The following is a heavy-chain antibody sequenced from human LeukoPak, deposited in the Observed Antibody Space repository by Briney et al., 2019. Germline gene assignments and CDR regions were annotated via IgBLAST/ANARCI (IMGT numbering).Heavy chain of an antibody. D-gene: IGHD1-26*01. V-gene: IGHV3-7*03. CDR1: GFTFSSYW. CDR2: IKQDGSEK. CDR3: ARGPPQGAYYYGMDV. Sequence: GGSLRLSCAASGFTFSSYWMSWVRQAPGKGLEWVANIKQDGSEKYYVGSVKGRFTISRDNAKNSLYLQMNSLRAEDTAVYYCARGPPQGAYYYGMDVWGQGTTVTVSS. J-gene: IGHJ6*02.